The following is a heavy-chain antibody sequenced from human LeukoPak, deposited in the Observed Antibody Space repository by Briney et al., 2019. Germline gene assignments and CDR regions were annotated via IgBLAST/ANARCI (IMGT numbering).Heavy chain of an antibody. CDR1: GFTFSSYT. CDR3: AKDRPVRQRPDEIFDY. D-gene: IGHD6-25*01. Sequence: GGSLRLSCAASGFTFSSYTMSWVRQAPGKGLEWVSGIDGSGYDTYYADSVKGRFTIPRDNSKNTLYLQMNSLRGEDTAIYYCAKDRPVRQRPDEIFDYWGQGTLVTVSS. V-gene: IGHV3-23*01. CDR2: IDGSGYDT. J-gene: IGHJ4*02.